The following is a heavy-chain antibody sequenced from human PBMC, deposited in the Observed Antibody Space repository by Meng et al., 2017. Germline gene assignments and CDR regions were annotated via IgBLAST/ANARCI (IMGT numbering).Heavy chain of an antibody. CDR2: IYSGGST. CDR1: GFSVTTSY. CDR3: ARDSSSGWYHNY. Sequence: EGQRPETGGGLTQPGGSLSLSCTASGFSVTTSYMSWVRQAPGKGLEWVSVIYSGGSTYYADSVKGRFSISRDNSKNTLYLQMNSLRAEDTAVYFCARDSSSGWYHNYWGQGTLVTVSS. D-gene: IGHD6-19*01. V-gene: IGHV3-53*02. J-gene: IGHJ4*02.